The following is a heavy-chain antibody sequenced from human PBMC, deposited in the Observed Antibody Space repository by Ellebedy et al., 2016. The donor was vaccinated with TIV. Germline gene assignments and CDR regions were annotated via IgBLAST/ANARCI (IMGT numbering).Heavy chain of an antibody. CDR2: IWYDGSNK. CDR1: GFTFSSYG. D-gene: IGHD3-3*01. Sequence: GESLKISXAASGFTFSSYGMHWVRQAPGKGLEWVAVIWYDGSNKYYADSVKGRFTISRDNSKNTLYLQMNSLRAEDTAVYYCAKPIYDFWSGYYSLLYGMDVWGQGTTVTVSS. J-gene: IGHJ6*02. CDR3: AKPIYDFWSGYYSLLYGMDV. V-gene: IGHV3-33*06.